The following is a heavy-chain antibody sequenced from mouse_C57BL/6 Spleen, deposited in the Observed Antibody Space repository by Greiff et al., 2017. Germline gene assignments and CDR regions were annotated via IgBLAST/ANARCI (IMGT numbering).Heavy chain of an antibody. V-gene: IGHV5-4*01. CDR2: ISDGGSYT. D-gene: IGHD1-1*01. J-gene: IGHJ1*03. Sequence: DVKLVESGGGLVKPGGSLKLSCAASGFTFSSYAMSWVRQTPEKRLEWVATISDGGSYTYYPDNVKGRFTISRDNAKNNLYLHMSHLKSEDTAMYYCARDKTTVVERHWYFDVWGTGTTVTVSS. CDR1: GFTFSSYA. CDR3: ARDKTTVVERHWYFDV.